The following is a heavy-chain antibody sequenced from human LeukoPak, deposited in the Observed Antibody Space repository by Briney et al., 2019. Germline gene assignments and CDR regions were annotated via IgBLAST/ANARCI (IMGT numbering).Heavy chain of an antibody. Sequence: ASVKVSSTASGYTFTSYGISWVRQAPGQGLEGRGWISAYKGTTNYAQRLQGRITLTTDTSTSTAYMELRSLTSDDTAVYYCARDPFYSTATTYYYYGMDVWGQGTTVTVSS. D-gene: IGHD2-21*01. CDR2: ISAYKGTT. CDR1: GYTFTSYG. CDR3: ARDPFYSTATTYYYYGMDV. V-gene: IGHV1-18*01. J-gene: IGHJ6*02.